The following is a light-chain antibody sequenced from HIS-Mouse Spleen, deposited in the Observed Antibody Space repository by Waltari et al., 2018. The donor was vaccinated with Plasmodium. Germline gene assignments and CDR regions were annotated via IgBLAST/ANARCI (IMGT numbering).Light chain of an antibody. J-gene: IGLJ3*02. Sequence: SYELTQPPSVSVSPGQTARITCSGDALPTKYAYWYQQKSVQAPVLGIYEDSKRPSGIPERFLGSSSVTMATLTISGAQVEDEADYYCYSTDSSGNHRVFGGGTKLTVL. V-gene: IGLV3-10*01. CDR3: YSTDSSGNHRV. CDR2: EDS. CDR1: ALPTKY.